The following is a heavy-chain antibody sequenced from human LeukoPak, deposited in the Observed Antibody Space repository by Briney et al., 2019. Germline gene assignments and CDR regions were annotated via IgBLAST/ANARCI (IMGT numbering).Heavy chain of an antibody. J-gene: IGHJ4*02. CDR1: GYTFTGYY. Sequence: GASVKVSCKASGYTFTGYYMHWVRQALGQGLEWMGWINPNSGGTNYAQKFQGRVTMTRDTSISTAYMELSRLRSDDTAVYYCARAVTSRPLSDYWGQGTLVTVSS. CDR3: ARAVTSRPLSDY. V-gene: IGHV1-2*02. CDR2: INPNSGGT. D-gene: IGHD4-17*01.